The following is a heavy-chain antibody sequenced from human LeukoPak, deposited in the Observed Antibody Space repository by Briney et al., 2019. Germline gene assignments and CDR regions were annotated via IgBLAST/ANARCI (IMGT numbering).Heavy chain of an antibody. Sequence: ASVKVSCKASGYTFTSYGISWVRQAPGQGLEWMGWISAYNGNTNYVQKLQGRVTMTTDTSTSTAYMELRSLRSDDTAVYYCARGVKLERRLESWFDPWGQGTLVTVSS. V-gene: IGHV1-18*01. J-gene: IGHJ5*02. CDR3: ARGVKLERRLESWFDP. CDR1: GYTFTSYG. D-gene: IGHD1-1*01. CDR2: ISAYNGNT.